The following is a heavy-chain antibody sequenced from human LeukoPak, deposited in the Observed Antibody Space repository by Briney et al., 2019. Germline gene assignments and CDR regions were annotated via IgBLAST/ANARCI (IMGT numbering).Heavy chain of an antibody. CDR3: AKDGAPWNDFDY. Sequence: PGRSLRLSCAASGFTFRRFAIHWVRQAPGKGLEWVAVINTDGTKKYYADSVTGRFTISRDNSKSTVALEMTSLSAEHAGVYYCAKDGAPWNDFDYWGQGTLVT. CDR2: INTDGTKK. CDR1: GFTFRRFA. D-gene: IGHD1-1*01. V-gene: IGHV3-30*04. J-gene: IGHJ4*02.